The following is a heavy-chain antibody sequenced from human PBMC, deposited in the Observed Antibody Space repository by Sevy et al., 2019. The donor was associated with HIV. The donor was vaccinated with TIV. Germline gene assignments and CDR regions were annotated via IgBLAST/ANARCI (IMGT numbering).Heavy chain of an antibody. CDR1: GFTFGDYA. Sequence: GGSLRLSCTTSGFTFGDYAMSWVRRAPGEGLQWVGCSRSKADGATTEYAASVKGRFTISRDDSRSIAYLQMNSLKTEDSAIYYCTSYIFGVVPHPYYFDYWGQGTLVTVSS. D-gene: IGHD3-3*02. J-gene: IGHJ4*02. V-gene: IGHV3-49*04. CDR3: TSYIFGVVPHPYYFDY. CDR2: SRSKADGATT.